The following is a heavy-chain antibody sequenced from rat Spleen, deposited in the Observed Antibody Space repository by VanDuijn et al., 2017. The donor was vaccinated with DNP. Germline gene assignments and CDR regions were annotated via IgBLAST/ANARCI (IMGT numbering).Heavy chain of an antibody. D-gene: IGHD1-11*01. CDR1: GFNFNDYW. J-gene: IGHJ2*01. CDR2: INKDSTTI. V-gene: IGHV4-2*01. Sequence: EVKLVESGGGLVQPGRSLILSCAASGFNFNDYWMVWVRQAPGKGLEWIGEINKDSTTIDYTPSLKDKFTISRDNAQNTLYLQMNSLRSEDTATYYCKVGGQYWGQGVMVTVSS. CDR3: KVGGQY.